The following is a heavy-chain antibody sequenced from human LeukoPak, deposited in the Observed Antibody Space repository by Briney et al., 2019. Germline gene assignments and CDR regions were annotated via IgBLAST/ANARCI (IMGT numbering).Heavy chain of an antibody. Sequence: GGSLRLSCAASGFXFSSYGMHWVRQAPGKGLEWVAVISYDGSNKYYADSVKGRFTISRDNSKNTLYLQMNSLRAEDTAVYYCAKDQSGSYYGAKNYWGQGTLVTVSS. CDR2: ISYDGSNK. CDR3: AKDQSGSYYGAKNY. CDR1: GFXFSSYG. V-gene: IGHV3-30*18. J-gene: IGHJ4*02. D-gene: IGHD1-26*01.